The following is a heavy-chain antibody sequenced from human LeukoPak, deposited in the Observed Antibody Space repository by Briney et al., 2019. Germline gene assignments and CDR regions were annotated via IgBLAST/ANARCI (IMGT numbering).Heavy chain of an antibody. CDR1: GFTFSSYA. J-gene: IGHJ4*02. D-gene: IGHD4-23*01. Sequence: GGSLRLSCAASGFTFSSYAMSWVRQAPGKGLEWVSGVMGSGDSAYYADSVKGRFTISRDNSKNTLYLQMNSLRAEDTALYYCAKRDYGSNSEPPLFDYWGREPWSPSPQ. V-gene: IGHV3-23*01. CDR3: AKRDYGSNSEPPLFDY. CDR2: VMGSGDSA.